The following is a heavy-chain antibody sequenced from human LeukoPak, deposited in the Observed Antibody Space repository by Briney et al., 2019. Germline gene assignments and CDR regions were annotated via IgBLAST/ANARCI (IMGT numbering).Heavy chain of an antibody. V-gene: IGHV4-59*11. J-gene: IGHJ5*02. D-gene: IGHD6-13*01. CDR2: IYYSGST. Sequence: SETLSLTCTVSGGSISIRYWSWIRQPPGKGLEWIGYIYYSGSTNYNPSLKSRVTISVDTSKNQYSLKLSSVTAAGTAVYYCARVKVGSSWYGYRGWFDPWGQGTLVTVSS. CDR1: GGSISIRY. CDR3: ARVKVGSSWYGYRGWFDP.